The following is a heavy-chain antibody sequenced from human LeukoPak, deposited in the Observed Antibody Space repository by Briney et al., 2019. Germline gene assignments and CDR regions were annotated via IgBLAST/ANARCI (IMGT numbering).Heavy chain of an antibody. D-gene: IGHD4-11*01. CDR1: GFTSSSYG. V-gene: IGHV3-30*02. CDR3: AKDKLDYSNYVGYYYMDV. J-gene: IGHJ6*03. CDR2: IRYDGSNK. Sequence: GGSLRLSCAASGFTSSSYGMHWVRQAPGKGLVWVAFIRYDGSNKYYVDSVKGRFTISRDNSKNTLYLQMNSLRAEDTAVYYCAKDKLDYSNYVGYYYMDVWGKGTTVTVSS.